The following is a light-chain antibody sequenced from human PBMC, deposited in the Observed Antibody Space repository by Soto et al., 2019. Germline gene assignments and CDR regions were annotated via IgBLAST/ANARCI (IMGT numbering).Light chain of an antibody. J-gene: IGLJ1*01. CDR2: DVT. CDR3: RSYTSSSTYV. CDR1: SSDVSYYDY. Sequence: QSALPQPASVTGNPGQSINISSTGTSSDVSYYDYVSWYQQHPGKAPILVIYDVTNRPLGVSNRFSGSKSGNTATLTISGLQAEDEADYYSRSYTSSSTYVFGTGTKVTVL. V-gene: IGLV2-14*03.